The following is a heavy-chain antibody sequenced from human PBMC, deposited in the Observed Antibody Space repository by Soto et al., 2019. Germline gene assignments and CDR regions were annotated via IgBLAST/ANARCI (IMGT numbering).Heavy chain of an antibody. V-gene: IGHV6-1*01. CDR1: GYSVSSNSAA. Sequence: SHTLSLPCVISGYSVSSNSAAWNLIRQSPSRGLEWLGRTYYRSKWYNDYAVSVKSRITINPDTSKNQFSLQLNSVTPEDTAVYYCAREITIFGNRYYYYYGMDVWGQGTTVTVSS. J-gene: IGHJ6*02. CDR3: AREITIFGNRYYYYYGMDV. D-gene: IGHD3-3*01. CDR2: TYYRSKWYN.